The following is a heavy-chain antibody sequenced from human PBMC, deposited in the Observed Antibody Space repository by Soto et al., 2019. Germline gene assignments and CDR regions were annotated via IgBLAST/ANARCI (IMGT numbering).Heavy chain of an antibody. CDR1: GFTFSSYA. Sequence: QVQLVESGGGVVQPGRSLRLSCAASGFTFSSYAMHWVRQAPGKGLEWVAVISYDGSNKYYADSVKGRFTISRDNSKNTLYLQMNSLRAEDTAVYYCARDSSTAYYYYYGMDVWGQGTTVTVSS. CDR2: ISYDGSNK. CDR3: ARDSSTAYYYYYGMDV. J-gene: IGHJ6*02. V-gene: IGHV3-30-3*01.